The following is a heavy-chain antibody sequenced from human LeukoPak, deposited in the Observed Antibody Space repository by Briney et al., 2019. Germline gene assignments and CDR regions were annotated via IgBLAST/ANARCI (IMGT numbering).Heavy chain of an antibody. D-gene: IGHD4-17*01. Sequence: QSGGSLRLSCAASGFAFSDYAMSWVRQAPGKGLEWVSAISGSGGNTYYADSVKGRFTISRDNSKNTLYLQMNSLRAEDTAVYYCAKAPPRTAPSPYYFDYWGQGTLVTVSS. J-gene: IGHJ4*02. CDR2: ISGSGGNT. CDR3: AKAPPRTAPSPYYFDY. V-gene: IGHV3-23*01. CDR1: GFAFSDYA.